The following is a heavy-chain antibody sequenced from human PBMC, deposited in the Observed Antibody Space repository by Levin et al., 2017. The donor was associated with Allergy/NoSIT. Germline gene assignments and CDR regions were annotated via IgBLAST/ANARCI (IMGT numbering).Heavy chain of an antibody. Sequence: SQTLSLTCAVYGGSFSGYYWSWIRQPPGKGLEWIGEINHSGSTNYNPSLKSRVTISVDTSKNQFSLKLSSVTAADTAAYYCARGRSTNWFDPWGQGTLVTVSS. CDR1: GGSFSGYY. V-gene: IGHV4-34*01. J-gene: IGHJ5*02. CDR3: ARGRSTNWFDP. CDR2: INHSGST.